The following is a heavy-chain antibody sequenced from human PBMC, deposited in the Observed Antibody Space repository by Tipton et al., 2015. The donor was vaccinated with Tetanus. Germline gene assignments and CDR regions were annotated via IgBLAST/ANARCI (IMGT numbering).Heavy chain of an antibody. V-gene: IGHV4-59*01. D-gene: IGHD1-14*01. CDR2: IYYSGST. Sequence: TLSLTCAVSGGSLSDYYWSWIRQPPGKGLEWIGYIYYSGSTNYNPSLKSRVTISVDTSKNQFSLKLSSVTAADTAVYYCARGTGDYWGQGTLVTVSS. CDR3: ARGTGDY. J-gene: IGHJ4*02. CDR1: GGSLSDYY.